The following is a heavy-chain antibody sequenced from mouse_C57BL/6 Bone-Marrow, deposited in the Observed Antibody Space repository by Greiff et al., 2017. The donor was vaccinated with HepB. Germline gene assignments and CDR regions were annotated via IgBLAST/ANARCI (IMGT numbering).Heavy chain of an antibody. Sequence: VQLQQSGAELVKPGASVKMSCKASGYTFTSYWITWVKQRPGQGLEWIGDIYPGSGSTNYNEKFKSKATLTVDTSSSTAYMQLSSLTSEDSAVYYCARDSSGPAWFAYWGQGTRVTVSA. J-gene: IGHJ3*01. D-gene: IGHD3-2*02. CDR2: IYPGSGST. V-gene: IGHV1-55*01. CDR1: GYTFTSYW. CDR3: ARDSSGPAWFAY.